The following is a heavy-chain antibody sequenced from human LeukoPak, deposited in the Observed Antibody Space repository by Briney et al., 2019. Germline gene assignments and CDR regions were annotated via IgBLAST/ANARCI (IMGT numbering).Heavy chain of an antibody. Sequence: PSETLSLTCAVYGGSFSGYYWSWIRQPPGKGLEWIGEINHSGSTSYNPSLKSRVTISVDTSKNQFSLKLSSVTAADTAVYYCARVKRQWLVRGYFDYWGQGTLVTVSS. CDR3: ARVKRQWLVRGYFDY. CDR2: INHSGST. V-gene: IGHV4-34*01. J-gene: IGHJ4*02. CDR1: GGSFSGYY. D-gene: IGHD6-19*01.